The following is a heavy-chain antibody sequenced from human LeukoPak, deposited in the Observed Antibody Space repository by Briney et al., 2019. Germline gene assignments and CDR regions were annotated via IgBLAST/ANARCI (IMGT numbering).Heavy chain of an antibody. CDR2: ISGSSGII. CDR1: GFTFNTYT. Sequence: PGGSLRLSCAASGFTFNTYTMNWVRQAPGKGLEWVSYISGSSGIIDYADSVRGRFTISRDNAKNSLYLQMNSLRAEDTAVYYCARWRSGSCSDWGQGTLVTVSS. J-gene: IGHJ4*02. D-gene: IGHD2-15*01. CDR3: ARWRSGSCSD. V-gene: IGHV3-48*01.